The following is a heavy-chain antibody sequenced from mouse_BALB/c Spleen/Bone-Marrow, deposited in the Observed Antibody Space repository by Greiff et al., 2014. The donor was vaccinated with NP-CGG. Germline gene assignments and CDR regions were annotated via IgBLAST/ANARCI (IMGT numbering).Heavy chain of an antibody. CDR2: IYPGDGDT. CDR3: ARNYYYGSSWSAMDY. Sequence: SGAELARPEASVKLSCKASGYTFTSYWMQWVKQRPGQGLEWIGAIYPGDGDTRNTQKFKGKATLTADKSSSTAYMQLSSLASEDSAVYYCARNYYYGSSWSAMDYWGQGTSVTVSS. D-gene: IGHD1-1*01. J-gene: IGHJ4*01. CDR1: GYTFTSYW. V-gene: IGHV1-87*01.